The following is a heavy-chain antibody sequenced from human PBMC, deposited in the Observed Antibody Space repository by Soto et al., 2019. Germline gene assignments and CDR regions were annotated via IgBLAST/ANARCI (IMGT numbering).Heavy chain of an antibody. D-gene: IGHD1-26*01. CDR2: INSDGSST. CDR3: ARGGSLNWYFDL. CDR1: GFTFSSYW. Sequence: EVQLVESGGGLVQPGGSLRLTCAASGFTFSSYWMHWVRQAPGKGLVWVSRINSDGSSTSYADSVKGRFTISRDNAKNTLYLQMNSLRAEDTAVYYCARGGSLNWYFDLWGRGTLVTVSS. V-gene: IGHV3-74*01. J-gene: IGHJ2*01.